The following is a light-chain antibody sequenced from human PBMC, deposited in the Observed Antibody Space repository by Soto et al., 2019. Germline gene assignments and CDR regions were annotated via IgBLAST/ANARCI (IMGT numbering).Light chain of an antibody. V-gene: IGKV3-11*01. J-gene: IGKJ5*01. CDR1: QSVSNF. CDR3: QQRSDWFT. Sequence: EIVLTQSPATLSLSPGERATLSCRASQSVSNFLAWYQQIPGQAPSLLIYDASNRATGIPVRFSGSGSGTDFTLTISSLEPEDFGLYYCQQRSDWFTFGQGRRLEI. CDR2: DAS.